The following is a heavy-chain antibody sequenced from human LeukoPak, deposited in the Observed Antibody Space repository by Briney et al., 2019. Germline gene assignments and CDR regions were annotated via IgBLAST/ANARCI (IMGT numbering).Heavy chain of an antibody. J-gene: IGHJ3*02. D-gene: IGHD3-10*01. CDR3: ASWLRGVIGAFDI. Sequence: GASVKVSCKASGYTFTTYEIYWVRQATGQGLEWVGWMSPNSGNTVYAQKFQGRVTMTTDTSTSTAYMELRSLRSDDTAVYCCASWLRGVIGAFDIWGQGTMVTVSS. CDR1: GYTFTTYE. V-gene: IGHV1-8*02. CDR2: MSPNSGNT.